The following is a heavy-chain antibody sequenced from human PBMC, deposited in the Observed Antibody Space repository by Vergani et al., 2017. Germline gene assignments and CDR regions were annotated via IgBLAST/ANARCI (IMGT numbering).Heavy chain of an antibody. V-gene: IGHV3-23*01. CDR2: ISGSGGFT. J-gene: IGHJ4*02. CDR3: ASGQGTDIQNTLR. CDR1: GFTFTNFA. Sequence: EVQLLESGGNLVQPGGSLRLSCAASGFTFTNFAMTWVRQAPGEGLEWVSGISGSGGFTYYADSVKGRSTISRDNSKNTVYLQMNGLRAEDTAVYFCASGQGTDIQNTLRWGQGTLVTVSS. D-gene: IGHD1-1*01.